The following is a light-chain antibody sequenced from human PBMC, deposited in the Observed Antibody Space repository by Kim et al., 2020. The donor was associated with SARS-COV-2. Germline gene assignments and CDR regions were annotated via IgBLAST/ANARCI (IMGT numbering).Light chain of an antibody. V-gene: IGKV1-39*01. J-gene: IGKJ3*01. CDR3: QQSYITPFT. CDR2: AAS. Sequence: ASVGDRVTITCRTSQSISSHLNWYHQKPGRAPKLLIYAASTLQGGVPSRFSGSGSETDFTLTISSLQPEDFGTYFCQQSYITPFTFGPGTKVDIK. CDR1: QSISSH.